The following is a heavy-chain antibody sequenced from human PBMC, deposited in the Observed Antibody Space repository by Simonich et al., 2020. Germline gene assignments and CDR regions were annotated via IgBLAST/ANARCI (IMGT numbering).Heavy chain of an antibody. D-gene: IGHD1-26*01. CDR2: INPNRGGT. Sequence: VQLVLSGAEVKKPGASVKVSCKASGYTFTGYYMHRVRQAPGQVLELMGWINPNRGGTNYAKKLQGMVTMTRDTSSSTAYMELSRLRSDDTAVYYCARGLLSGSYYAFDIGGQGTMVTVSS. V-gene: IGHV1-2*02. CDR1: GYTFTGYY. J-gene: IGHJ3*02. CDR3: ARGLLSGSYYAFDI.